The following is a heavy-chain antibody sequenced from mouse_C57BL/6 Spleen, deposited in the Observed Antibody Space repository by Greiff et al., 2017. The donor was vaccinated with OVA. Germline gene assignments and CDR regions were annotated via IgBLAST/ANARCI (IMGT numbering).Heavy chain of an antibody. D-gene: IGHD2-14*01. V-gene: IGHV5-17*01. Sequence: EVQLVESGGGLVKPGGSLKLSCAASGFTFSDYGMHWVRQAPEKGLEWVAYISSGSSTIYYADTVKGRFTISRDNAKTTLFLQMTSLRSEDTAMYYCATGTGGTYYLDYWGQGTTLTVSS. J-gene: IGHJ2*01. CDR1: GFTFSDYG. CDR2: ISSGSSTI. CDR3: ATGTGGTYYLDY.